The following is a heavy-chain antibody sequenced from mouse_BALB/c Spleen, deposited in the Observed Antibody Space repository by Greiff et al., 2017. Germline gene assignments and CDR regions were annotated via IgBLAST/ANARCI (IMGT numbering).Heavy chain of an antibody. D-gene: IGHD1-1*01. CDR2: IDPENGDT. Sequence: EVKLQESGAELVRSGASVKLSCTASGFNIKDHYMHWVKQRPEQGLEWIGWIDPENGDTEYAPKFQGKATMTADTSSNTAYLQLSSLTSEDTAVYYCNANYYGSSYYFDYWGQGTTLTVSS. J-gene: IGHJ2*01. V-gene: IGHV14-4*02. CDR1: GFNIKDHY. CDR3: NANYYGSSYYFDY.